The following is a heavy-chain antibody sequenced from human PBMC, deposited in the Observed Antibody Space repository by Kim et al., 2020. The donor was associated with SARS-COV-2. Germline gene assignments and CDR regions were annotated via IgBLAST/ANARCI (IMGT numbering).Heavy chain of an antibody. CDR1: GYNITSHY. D-gene: IGHD3-22*01. CDR2: INPSGGNT. V-gene: IGHV1-46*01. J-gene: IGHJ6*02. CDR3: AREYSYDSSGHFSGYYGLDV. Sequence: ASVKVSCKASGYNITSHYMHWVRQAPGQGLEWMGVINPSGGNTNYAQNFQGRVTMTRDTSTSTVFMELSSLRSEDTAVYYCAREYSYDSSGHFSGYYGLDVWGQGTTVTVSS.